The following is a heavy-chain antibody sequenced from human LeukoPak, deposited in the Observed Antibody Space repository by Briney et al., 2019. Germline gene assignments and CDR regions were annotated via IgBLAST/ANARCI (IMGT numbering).Heavy chain of an antibody. CDR1: GFTVSSNY. V-gene: IGHV3-66*04. D-gene: IGHD2-15*01. Sequence: GGSLRLSCAASGFTVSSNYMSWVRQAPGKGLEWVSILYSGGIAYSADSVKGRFTISRDNSKNPLYLQMNSLRAEDTAVYYCARHCSSSSWYGMDVWGQGTTVTVSS. CDR3: ARHCSSSSWYGMDV. CDR2: LYSGGIA. J-gene: IGHJ6*02.